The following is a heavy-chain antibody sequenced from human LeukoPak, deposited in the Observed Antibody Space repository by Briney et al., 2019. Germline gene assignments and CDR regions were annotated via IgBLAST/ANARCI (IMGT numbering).Heavy chain of an antibody. CDR3: ARVMDLSFDY. CDR2: IYYRVNT. J-gene: IGHJ4*02. V-gene: IGHV4-39*07. D-gene: IGHD3/OR15-3a*01. Sequence: PSETPSLTCSVSGGSITSSSSYWDWIRQPPGKGLEWIGSIYYRVNTYYNPSLKSRVTISVDTSKNQFSLRLSYVTAADTAVYYCARVMDLSFDYWGQGNLVTVSS. CDR1: GGSITSSSSY.